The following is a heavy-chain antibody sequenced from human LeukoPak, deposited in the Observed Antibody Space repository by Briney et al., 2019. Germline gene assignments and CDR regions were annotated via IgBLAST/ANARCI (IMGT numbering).Heavy chain of an antibody. CDR2: IYYTGST. CDR3: ARDPWYFDY. J-gene: IGHJ4*02. CDR1: GGSVSSGSYY. Sequence: SETLSLTCTVSGGSVSSGSYYWNWIRQPPGKGLEWIGYIYYTGSTNYNPSLKSRVTISVDTSTNQFSLRLSSVTAADTAVYYCARDPWYFDYWGQGTLVTVSS. V-gene: IGHV4-61*01.